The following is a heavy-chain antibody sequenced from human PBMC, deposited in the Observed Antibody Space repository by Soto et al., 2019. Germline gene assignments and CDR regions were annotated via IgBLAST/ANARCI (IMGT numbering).Heavy chain of an antibody. J-gene: IGHJ4*02. V-gene: IGHV1-69*02. CDR1: GGTFSSYT. CDR2: IIPILGIA. D-gene: IGHD3-22*01. CDR3: ASRYDSSDY. Sequence: QVQLVQSGAEVKKPGSSVKVSCKASGGTFSSYTISWVRQAPGQGLEWMGRIIPILGIANYAQKFQGRVTSTADKSTSTDYMELSSLRSEDTAVYYCASRYDSSDYWGQGTLVTVSS.